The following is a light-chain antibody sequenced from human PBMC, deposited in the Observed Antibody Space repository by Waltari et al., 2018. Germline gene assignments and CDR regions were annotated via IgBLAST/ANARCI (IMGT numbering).Light chain of an antibody. V-gene: IGKV3-15*01. CDR3: QQYDKWPLT. CDR1: QSISSY. CDR2: DAS. J-gene: IGKJ4*01. Sequence: EIVITQPQATLSASPGERVPLSCRASQSISSYLAWYQQKPGQAPRLLIHDASTRATSIPARFGGRGSGTEFTLTISSLQSEDFAVYYCQQYDKWPLTFGGGTEVEIK.